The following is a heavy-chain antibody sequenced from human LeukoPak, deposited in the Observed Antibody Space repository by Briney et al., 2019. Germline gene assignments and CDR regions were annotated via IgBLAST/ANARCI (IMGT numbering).Heavy chain of an antibody. V-gene: IGHV3-30-3*01. D-gene: IGHD2-2*01. CDR3: ARGGYCSSTSCYSYFDY. CDR2: ISYDGSNK. CDR1: GFTFSSYA. J-gene: IGHJ4*02. Sequence: PGGSLRLSYAASGFTFSSYAMHWVRQAPGKGLEWVAVISYDGSNKYYADSVKGRLTISRDNSKNTLYLQMNSLRAEDTAVYYRARGGYCSSTSCYSYFDYWGQGTLVTVSS.